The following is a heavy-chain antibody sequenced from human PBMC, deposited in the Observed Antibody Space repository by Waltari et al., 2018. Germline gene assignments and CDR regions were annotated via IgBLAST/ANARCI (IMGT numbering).Heavy chain of an antibody. J-gene: IGHJ4*02. CDR3: ARGRRQRITMVRGVISLDY. V-gene: IGHV1-69*02. D-gene: IGHD3-10*01. Sequence: QVQLVQSGAEVKKPGSSVKVSCKASGGTFSSYTISWVRQAPGQGLEWMGRIIPILGIANYAQKFQGRVTITADKSTSTAYMELSSLRSEDTAVYYCARGRRQRITMVRGVISLDYWGQGTLVTVSS. CDR1: GGTFSSYT. CDR2: IIPILGIA.